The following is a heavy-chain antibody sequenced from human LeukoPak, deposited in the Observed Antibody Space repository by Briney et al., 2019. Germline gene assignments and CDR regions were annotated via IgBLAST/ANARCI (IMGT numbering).Heavy chain of an antibody. CDR2: INHSGST. CDR1: GGSFSGYY. CDR3: ARLVAVAGTKVYDY. D-gene: IGHD6-19*01. V-gene: IGHV4-34*01. Sequence: PSETLSLTCAVYGGSFSGYYWSWIRQPPGKGLEWIGEINHSGSTNFNPSLRSRVTISVDTSKNQFSLKLSSVTAADTAVYYCARLVAVAGTKVYDYWGQGTLVTVSS. J-gene: IGHJ4*02.